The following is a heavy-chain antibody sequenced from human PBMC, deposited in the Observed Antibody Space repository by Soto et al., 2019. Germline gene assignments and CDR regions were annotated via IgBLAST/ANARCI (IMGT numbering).Heavy chain of an antibody. CDR2: ISYDGSNK. D-gene: IGHD1-26*01. Sequence: QPGGSLRLSCVASGFTFSNYAMHWVRQAPGKGLEWVAIISYDGSNKYYADSVKGRFTISRDNSKNTLYLQMNSLRAEDTAVYYCAKEGHSGSYLNDAFDIWGQGTVVTVSS. V-gene: IGHV3-30-3*01. CDR1: GFTFSNYA. CDR3: AKEGHSGSYLNDAFDI. J-gene: IGHJ3*02.